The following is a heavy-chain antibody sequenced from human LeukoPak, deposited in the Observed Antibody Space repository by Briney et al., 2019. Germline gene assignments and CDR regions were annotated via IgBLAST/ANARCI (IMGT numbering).Heavy chain of an antibody. Sequence: SETLSVTCAVSGYSIRSGDYWGWIRQSPGKGLEWIGSIYHSGSTHYNPSLKSRVTISVDTSKNQFSLKLSSVTAADTAVYYCARNRSVTTTPGFDHWGQGTLVTVSS. V-gene: IGHV4-38-2*01. CDR3: ARNRSVTTTPGFDH. J-gene: IGHJ4*02. D-gene: IGHD4-17*01. CDR1: GYSIRSGDY. CDR2: IYHSGST.